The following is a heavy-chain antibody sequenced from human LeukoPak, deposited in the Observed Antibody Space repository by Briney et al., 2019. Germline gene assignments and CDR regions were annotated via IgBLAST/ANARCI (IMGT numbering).Heavy chain of an antibody. CDR2: ISSSSSYI. Sequence: GGSLRLSCAASGFTFSDHYMNWVRQAPGKGLEWVSSISSSSSYIYYADSVKGRFTISRDNAKNSLYLQMNSLRAEDTAVYYCARDLSSYAGYFDYWGQGTLVTVSS. J-gene: IGHJ4*02. D-gene: IGHD5-18*01. CDR3: ARDLSSYAGYFDY. V-gene: IGHV3-21*04. CDR1: GFTFSDHY.